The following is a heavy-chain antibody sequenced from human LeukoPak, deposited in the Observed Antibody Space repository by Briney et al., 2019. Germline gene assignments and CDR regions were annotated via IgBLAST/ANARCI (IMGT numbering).Heavy chain of an antibody. D-gene: IGHD4-17*01. CDR1: GFTFSSYG. J-gene: IGHJ2*01. V-gene: IGHV3-33*01. Sequence: GGSLRLSCAASGFTFSSYGMHWVRQAPGKGLEWVAVIWYDGSNKYYADSVKGRFTISRDNSKNTLYLQMNSLRAEDTAVYYCAREFSTVTTRYFDLWGRGTLVTVSS. CDR2: IWYDGSNK. CDR3: AREFSTVTTRYFDL.